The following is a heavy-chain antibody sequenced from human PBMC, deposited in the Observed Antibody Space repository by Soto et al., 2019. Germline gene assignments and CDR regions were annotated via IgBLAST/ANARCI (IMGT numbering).Heavy chain of an antibody. J-gene: IGHJ3*01. CDR3: AKDQGIAASHGID. CDR1: GFTFTNYG. D-gene: IGHD6-13*01. V-gene: IGHV3-30*18. Sequence: ESGGGVVQPGRSLRLSCAASGFTFTNYGMHWVRQAPGKGLEWVATISNDGSDKYYADSVKGRLTISRDNSKNTVYLQMNRLRAEDTAVYYCAKDQGIAASHGIDWGQGTMVTVSS. CDR2: ISNDGSDK.